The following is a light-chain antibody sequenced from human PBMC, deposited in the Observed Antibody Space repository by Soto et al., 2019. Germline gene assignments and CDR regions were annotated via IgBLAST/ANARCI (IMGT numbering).Light chain of an antibody. CDR2: GAS. Sequence: PGERATLSCRASQRVSSSYLAWYQQKPGQAPRLLIYGASSRATGIPDRFSGSGSGTDFTLTISRLEPEDFAVYYCQQYGSSPFTFGPGTKVDIK. J-gene: IGKJ3*01. CDR3: QQYGSSPFT. V-gene: IGKV3-20*01. CDR1: QRVSSSY.